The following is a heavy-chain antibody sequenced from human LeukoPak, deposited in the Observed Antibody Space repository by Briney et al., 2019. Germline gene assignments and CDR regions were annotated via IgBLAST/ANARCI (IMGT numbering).Heavy chain of an antibody. Sequence: GGSLRLSCAASGFTFSSYAMSWVRQAPGKGLEWVSAISGRGGSTYYADSVKGRFTISRGNSKNTLYLQMNRLRAEDTAVYYCAKYSGSYEGFDPWGQGTLVTVSS. V-gene: IGHV3-23*01. J-gene: IGHJ5*02. CDR2: ISGRGGST. CDR3: AKYSGSYEGFDP. CDR1: GFTFSSYA. D-gene: IGHD3-10*01.